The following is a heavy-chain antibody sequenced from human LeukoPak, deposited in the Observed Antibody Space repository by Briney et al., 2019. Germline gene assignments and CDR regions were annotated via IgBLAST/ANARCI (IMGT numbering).Heavy chain of an antibody. V-gene: IGHV3-23*01. CDR1: GFTFRNYA. CDR3: AREVGDGMDV. J-gene: IGHJ6*02. CDR2: ISASGDGT. Sequence: GGSLRLSCAASGFTFRNYAMTWVRQAPGKGLEWVSVISASGDGTYYGESVKGRFTISRDNSKNSLYLQMNSLRAEDTAVYYCAREVGDGMDVWGQGTTVTVSS.